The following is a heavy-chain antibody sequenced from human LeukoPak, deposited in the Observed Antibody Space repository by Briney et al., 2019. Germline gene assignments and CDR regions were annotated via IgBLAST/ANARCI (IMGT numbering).Heavy chain of an antibody. CDR3: ARQAAVAGPVVTPMPFDY. Sequence: GESLKISCRGSGYSFTSYWIGWVRQMPGKGLEWMGIIYPGDSDTRYSPSFQGQVTISADKSISTAYLQWSSLKASDTAMYYCARQAAVAGPVVTPMPFDYWGQGTLVTVSS. V-gene: IGHV5-51*01. J-gene: IGHJ4*02. CDR1: GYSFTSYW. D-gene: IGHD6-19*01. CDR2: IYPGDSDT.